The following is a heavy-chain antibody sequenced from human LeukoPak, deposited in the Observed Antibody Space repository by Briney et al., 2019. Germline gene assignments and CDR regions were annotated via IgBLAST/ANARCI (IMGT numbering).Heavy chain of an antibody. D-gene: IGHD6-13*01. CDR3: ARDGEVLSSSWFWFDP. Sequence: SQTLSLTCNVSGGSISSANYYWSWIRQPPGKGLEWIGNIYHSGSTYYNPSLKSRVTISVDTSKNQFSLKLSSVTAADTAVYYCARDGEVLSSSWFWFDPWGQGTLVTVSS. V-gene: IGHV4-61*09. CDR2: IYHSGST. J-gene: IGHJ5*02. CDR1: GGSISSANYY.